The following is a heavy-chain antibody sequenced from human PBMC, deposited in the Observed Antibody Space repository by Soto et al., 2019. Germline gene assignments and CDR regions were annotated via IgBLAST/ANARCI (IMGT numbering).Heavy chain of an antibody. CDR1: GGSISSSSYY. V-gene: IGHV4-39*01. CDR2: IYYSGST. D-gene: IGHD2-15*01. CDR3: ARQIFWVVVAATPDLYWFDP. Sequence: QLQLQESGPGLVKPSETLSLTCTVSGGSISSSSYYWGWIRQPPGKGLEWIGSIYYSGSTYYNPSLKSRVTISVETSKNQFSLKLSSVTAADTAVYYGARQIFWVVVAATPDLYWFDPWGQGTLVTVSS. J-gene: IGHJ5*02.